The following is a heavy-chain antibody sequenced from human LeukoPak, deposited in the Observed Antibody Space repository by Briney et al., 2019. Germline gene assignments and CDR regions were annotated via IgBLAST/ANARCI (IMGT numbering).Heavy chain of an antibody. CDR2: IDGDGATT. CDR1: GFTFNGYL. CDR3: TRDSGADRRYFDL. J-gene: IGHJ2*01. V-gene: IGHV3-74*01. D-gene: IGHD7-27*01. Sequence: GGSLRLSCAASGFTFNGYLMSWVRQAPGKGLVWVSRIDGDGATTSYEDSVKGRFTISRDNANNMVYLEMKSLRVEDTAVYYCTRDSGADRRYFDLWGRGTLVTVSS.